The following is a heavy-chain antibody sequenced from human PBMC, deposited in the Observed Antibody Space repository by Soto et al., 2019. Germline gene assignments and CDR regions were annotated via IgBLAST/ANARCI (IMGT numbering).Heavy chain of an antibody. D-gene: IGHD6-19*01. Sequence: QVQLQKSGPGLVKPSETLSLTCNVSGASINNYYWGWIRQPPGKRLEWIGHIYYSGTTNYNPSLKTRVMISVDSSKKQFSLKLNSVSAADTAMYYCARLLNNGWYRIDYWGQGTLVTVSS. CDR3: ARLLNNGWYRIDY. CDR1: GASINNYY. CDR2: IYYSGTT. J-gene: IGHJ4*02. V-gene: IGHV4-59*01.